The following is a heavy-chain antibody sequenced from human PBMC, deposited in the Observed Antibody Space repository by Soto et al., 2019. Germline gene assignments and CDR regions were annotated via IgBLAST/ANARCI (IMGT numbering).Heavy chain of an antibody. Sequence: QVQLVESGGGVVQPGRSLRLSCAASGFTFSSYAMHWVRQAPGKGLEWVAVISYEGSNKYYADSVKGRFTISRENSKNTLYLQMNSLRAEDTAVYYCARDCRSYTPRYGMDVWGQGTTVTVSS. CDR3: ARDCRSYTPRYGMDV. D-gene: IGHD1-26*01. CDR1: GFTFSSYA. J-gene: IGHJ6*02. V-gene: IGHV3-30-3*01. CDR2: ISYEGSNK.